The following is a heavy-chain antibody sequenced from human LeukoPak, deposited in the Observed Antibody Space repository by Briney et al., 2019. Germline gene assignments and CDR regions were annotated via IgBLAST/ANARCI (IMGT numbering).Heavy chain of an antibody. CDR1: GFTFSSYA. CDR2: TWYDGSEK. D-gene: IGHD5-12*01. J-gene: IGHJ3*02. CDR3: ARDFIVATTNDALDI. V-gene: IGHV3-33*01. Sequence: GGSLRLSCAASGFTFSSYAMHWVRQAPGKGLEWVAVTWYDGSEKYYADSVKGRFTISRDNSKNTLYLQMNGLRAEDTAVYYCARDFIVATTNDALDIWGQGAMVTVSS.